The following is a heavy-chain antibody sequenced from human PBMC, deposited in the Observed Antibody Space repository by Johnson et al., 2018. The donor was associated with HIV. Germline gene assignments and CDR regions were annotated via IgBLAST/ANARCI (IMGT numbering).Heavy chain of an antibody. CDR1: GFTFSSYA. J-gene: IGHJ3*01. Sequence: QVQLVESGGGVVQPGRSLRLSCAASGFTFSSYAMHWVRQAPGKGLEWVAVISYDGSNQYYADSVKGRFTISRDNAKNTLYLQMTSLRAEDTAVYFCARGMVTAGFRAVDLWGQGTMVTVSS. D-gene: IGHD6-13*01. V-gene: IGHV3-30*04. CDR2: ISYDGSNQ. CDR3: ARGMVTAGFRAVDL.